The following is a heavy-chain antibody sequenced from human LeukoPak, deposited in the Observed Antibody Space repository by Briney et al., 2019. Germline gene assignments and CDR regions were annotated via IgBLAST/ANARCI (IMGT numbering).Heavy chain of an antibody. CDR3: AKYGSGTYYNGLY. CDR2: ISVSGGST. J-gene: IGHJ4*02. Sequence: GGSLRLSCAASGFTFSSYAMTWVRQAPGKGLQWVSTISVSGGSTHYADSVKGRFTISRDTSKSTLYLQMNSLRDEDTAVYYCAKYGSGTYYNGLYWGQGTLVTVSS. V-gene: IGHV3-23*01. D-gene: IGHD3-10*01. CDR1: GFTFSSYA.